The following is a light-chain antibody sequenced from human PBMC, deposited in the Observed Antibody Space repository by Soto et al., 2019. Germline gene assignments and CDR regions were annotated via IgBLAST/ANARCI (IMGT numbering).Light chain of an antibody. CDR2: FAS. CDR1: QSVSNN. CDR3: QQYNNWPLT. V-gene: IGKV3-15*01. Sequence: EIVMTQSPATLSVSPGERATLSCRASQSVSNNLAWYQQKPGQAPRLLIYFASTRATGIPARFSGSASGTEFTLTISSLQSEDFAVYYCQQYNNWPLTFGGGTKVEIK. J-gene: IGKJ4*01.